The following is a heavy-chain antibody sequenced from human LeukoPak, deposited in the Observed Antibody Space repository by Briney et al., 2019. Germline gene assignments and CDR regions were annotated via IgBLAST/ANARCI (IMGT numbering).Heavy chain of an antibody. CDR1: GYTFTSYD. V-gene: IGHV1-8*02. D-gene: IGHD3-10*01. CDR2: MNPNSGNT. CDR3: ARDRSGPFDS. Sequence: GASVKVSCKASGYTFTSYDINWVRQATGQGLEWMGWMNPNSGNTGYAQKLQGRLTLTTDTSTSSAYMELRSLRSDDTAMYYCARDRSGPFDSWGQGTLVTVSS. J-gene: IGHJ4*02.